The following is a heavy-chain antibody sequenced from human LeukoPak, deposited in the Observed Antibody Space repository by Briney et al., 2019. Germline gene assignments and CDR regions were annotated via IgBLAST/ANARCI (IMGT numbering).Heavy chain of an antibody. J-gene: IGHJ4*02. CDR1: GGSFNGYY. CDR2: IYYSGST. Sequence: SETLSLTCAVYGGSFNGYYWSWIRQPPGKGLEWIGSIYYSGSTYYNPSLKSRVTISVDTSKNQFSLKLSSVTAADTAVYYCGRYTSSWEAVFDYWGQGTLVTVSS. V-gene: IGHV4-34*01. CDR3: GRYTSSWEAVFDY. D-gene: IGHD6-13*01.